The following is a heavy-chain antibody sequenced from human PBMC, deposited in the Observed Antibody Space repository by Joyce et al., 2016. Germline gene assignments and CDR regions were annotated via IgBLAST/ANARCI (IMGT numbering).Heavy chain of an antibody. CDR1: GCTFSNHA. D-gene: IGHD3-22*01. V-gene: IGHV1-69*12. J-gene: IGHJ6*04. Sequence: QVQLVQSGAEVKKPGSSVKVSCKASGCTFSNHAISWVRQAPGQGLEWMGGIIPSFGTANYAQKFQGRVTITADESTTAAYMEVSRLGSDDTAVYYCASHYYDSSGFTSPNYYYGMDVWGEGTTVTVSS. CDR2: IIPSFGTA. CDR3: ASHYYDSSGFTSPNYYYGMDV.